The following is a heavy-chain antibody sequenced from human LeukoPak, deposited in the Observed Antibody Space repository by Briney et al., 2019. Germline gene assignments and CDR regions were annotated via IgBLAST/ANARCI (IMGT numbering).Heavy chain of an antibody. Sequence: SVKVSCKASGGTFSSYAISWVRQAPGQGLEWMGRIIPILGIANYAQKFQGRVTITADKSTSTAYMELSSLRSEDTAVYYCARGTGIAVAGPYDYWGQGTLVTVSS. CDR2: IIPILGIA. CDR3: ARGTGIAVAGPYDY. CDR1: GGTFSSYA. J-gene: IGHJ4*02. D-gene: IGHD6-19*01. V-gene: IGHV1-69*04.